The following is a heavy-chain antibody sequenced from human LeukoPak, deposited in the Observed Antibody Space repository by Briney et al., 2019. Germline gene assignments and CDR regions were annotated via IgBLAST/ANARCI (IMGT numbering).Heavy chain of an antibody. CDR2: IGGTGVRT. CDR1: GFTFSSYA. Sequence: GGSLRLSCASSGFTFSSYAMSWVRQAPGKGLEWVSTIGGTGVRTYYADSVRGRFTISRDNSKNTLYLQINSLRAEDTAVYFCAKDRSGFGELTFDYWGQGTLVTVSS. D-gene: IGHD3-10*01. CDR3: AKDRSGFGELTFDY. J-gene: IGHJ4*02. V-gene: IGHV3-23*01.